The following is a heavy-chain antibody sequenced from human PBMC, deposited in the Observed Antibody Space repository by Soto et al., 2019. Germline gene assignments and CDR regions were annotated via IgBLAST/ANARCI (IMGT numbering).Heavy chain of an antibody. CDR1: GGSISSGDYY. J-gene: IGHJ6*02. CDR3: ARDRELDLRFGELTYYYYYGMDV. Sequence: SETLSLTCTVSGGSISSGDYYWSWIRQPPGKGLEWIGYIYYSGSTYYNPSLKSRVTISVDTSKNQFSLKLSSVTAADTAVYYCARDRELDLRFGELTYYYYYGMDVWGQGATVTVSS. D-gene: IGHD3-10*01. V-gene: IGHV4-30-4*01. CDR2: IYYSGST.